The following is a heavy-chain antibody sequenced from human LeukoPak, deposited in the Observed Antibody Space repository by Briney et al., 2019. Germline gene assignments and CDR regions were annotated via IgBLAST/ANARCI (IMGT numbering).Heavy chain of an antibody. CDR3: AREKGLGAKGSTYGGPAFDI. J-gene: IGHJ3*02. Sequence: GGSLRLSCAASGFILTDYYISWIRQAPGKGLEWVSYTSSSGSTIYNADSVKGRFTISRDNAKNSLYLQMNSLRAEDTALYYCAREKGLGAKGSTYGGPAFDIWAKGQWSPSLQ. CDR1: GFILTDYY. CDR2: TSSSGSTI. V-gene: IGHV3-11*04. D-gene: IGHD4-23*01.